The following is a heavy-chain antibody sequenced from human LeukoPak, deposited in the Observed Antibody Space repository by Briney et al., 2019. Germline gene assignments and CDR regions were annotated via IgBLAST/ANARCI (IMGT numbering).Heavy chain of an antibody. D-gene: IGHD3-10*01. J-gene: IGHJ4*02. CDR2: INKDGTEK. Sequence: GGSLRLSCAASGFTFTTYWMSWVRQLPGQGLEWVANINKDGTEKYYVDSVKGRFTISRDNAKNSLDLQMNSLRVEDNAIYYCVKVAKYYYGSETYYFFEHWGQGTPVTASS. V-gene: IGHV3-7*01. CDR3: VKVAKYYYGSETYYFFEH. CDR1: GFTFTTYW.